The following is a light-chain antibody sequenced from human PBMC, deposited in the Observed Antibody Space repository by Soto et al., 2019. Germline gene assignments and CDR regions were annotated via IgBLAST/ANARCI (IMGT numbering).Light chain of an antibody. CDR2: DAT. V-gene: IGKV1-17*01. CDR1: QGIRND. J-gene: IGKJ5*01. CDR3: LQHNNYPPIT. Sequence: DIQMTQSPSSLSASVGDRVTITCRASQGIRNDLAWYQQKPGKAPKRLISDATSLQSGVPSRFSGSGSGTDFPLTISSLQPEDFATNYCLQHNNYPPITFGQGTRLDIK.